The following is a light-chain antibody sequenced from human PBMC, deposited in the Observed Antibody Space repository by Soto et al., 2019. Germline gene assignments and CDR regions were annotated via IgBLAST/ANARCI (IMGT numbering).Light chain of an antibody. J-gene: IGKJ5*01. Sequence: IVLPQSPSTLSLSPGERSTLSCSSSQSVSSYLAWYQQKPGQAPRLLIYDASNRATGIPARFSGSGSGTDFTLTISSLEPEDFAVYYCQQRSNWPPITCGQGTRLRL. CDR1: QSVSSY. V-gene: IGKV3-11*01. CDR3: QQRSNWPPIT. CDR2: DAS.